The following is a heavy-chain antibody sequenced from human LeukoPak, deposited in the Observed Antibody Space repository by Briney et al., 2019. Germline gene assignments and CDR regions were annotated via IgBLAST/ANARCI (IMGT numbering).Heavy chain of an antibody. V-gene: IGHV3-23*01. D-gene: IGHD3-10*01. J-gene: IGHJ4*02. CDR1: GFTFSSYA. Sequence: PGGSLRLSCAASGFTFSSYAMSWVRQAPGKGLEWVSLISVSGTSTYYADSVKGRFTISRDNSKNTLYLQMNSLRAEDSAVYYCARDGGSGTPLTYFDYWGQGTLVTVSS. CDR3: ARDGGSGTPLTYFDY. CDR2: ISVSGTST.